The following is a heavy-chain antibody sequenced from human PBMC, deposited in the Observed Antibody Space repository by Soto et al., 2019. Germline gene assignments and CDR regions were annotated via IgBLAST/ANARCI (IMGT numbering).Heavy chain of an antibody. CDR2: ISAHNGNT. CDR3: AGGGYGEY. D-gene: IGHD3-10*01. Sequence: QVHLVQSGAEVKKPGASVKVSCKASGYTFTSYGITWVRQAPGQGLEWMGWISAHNGNTDYAQKPQGRVIVTRDTSKSTASVEMRSLISNDTAVYCCAGGGYGEYWGQGVLVTVSS. V-gene: IGHV1-18*01. CDR1: GYTFTSYG. J-gene: IGHJ4*02.